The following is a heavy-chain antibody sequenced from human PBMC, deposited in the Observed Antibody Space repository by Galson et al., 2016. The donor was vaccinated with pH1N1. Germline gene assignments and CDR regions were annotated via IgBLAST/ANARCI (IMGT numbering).Heavy chain of an antibody. V-gene: IGHV3-74*01. J-gene: IGHJ4*02. CDR1: GFTFSSYW. CDR2: INSDGSST. D-gene: IGHD1-26*01. Sequence: SLRLSCAASGFTFSSYWMHWVRQAPGKGLVWVSRINSDGSSTSCVDSVKGRFTISRDNAKNSVYLQMNSLRAEDTALYYCASGSGSHSYWGQGTLVTVSS. CDR3: ASGSGSHSY.